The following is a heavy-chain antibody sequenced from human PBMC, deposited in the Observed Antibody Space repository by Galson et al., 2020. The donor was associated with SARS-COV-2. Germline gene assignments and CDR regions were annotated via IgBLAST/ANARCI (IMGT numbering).Heavy chain of an antibody. J-gene: IGHJ6*03. V-gene: IGHV1-46*01. CDR3: ARDMSDYDYVWGSPTYYYYYYMDV. CDR1: GYTFTSYY. CDR2: INPSGGST. D-gene: IGHD3-16*01. Sequence: ASVTVSCKASGYTFTSYYMHWVRQAPGHGLEWMGIINPSGGSTSYAQKFQGRVTMTRDTSTSTVYMELSSLRSEDTAVYYCARDMSDYDYVWGSPTYYYYYYMDVWGKGTTVTVSS.